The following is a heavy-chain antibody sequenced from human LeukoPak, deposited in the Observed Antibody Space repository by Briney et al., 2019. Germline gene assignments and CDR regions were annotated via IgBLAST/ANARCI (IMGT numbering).Heavy chain of an antibody. Sequence: GGSLRLSCAASGFTVSSNYMSWVRQAPGKGLEWVSVIYSGSSTYYADSVKGRFTISRDNSKNTLYLQLNSLRAEDTAVYYCARAGKSGTPVDYWGQGTLVTVSS. J-gene: IGHJ4*02. CDR3: ARAGKSGTPVDY. D-gene: IGHD2-2*01. V-gene: IGHV3-66*01. CDR2: IYSGSST. CDR1: GFTVSSNY.